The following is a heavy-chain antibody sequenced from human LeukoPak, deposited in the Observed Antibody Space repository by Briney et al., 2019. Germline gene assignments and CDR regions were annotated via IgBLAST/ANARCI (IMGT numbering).Heavy chain of an antibody. CDR2: ISAGGGKT. J-gene: IGHJ4*02. D-gene: IGHD3-9*01. CDR1: GFTFSSYA. Sequence: GGSLRLSCAGFGFTFSSYAMSWLRQGPGKGLEWVSDISAGGGKTNYADSVRGRFTISRDKSKNTLYLQMNSLRAEDTAIYYCAKDLKWGYDILTGYSASPFDSWGQGTLVTVSS. CDR3: AKDLKWGYDILTGYSASPFDS. V-gene: IGHV3-23*01.